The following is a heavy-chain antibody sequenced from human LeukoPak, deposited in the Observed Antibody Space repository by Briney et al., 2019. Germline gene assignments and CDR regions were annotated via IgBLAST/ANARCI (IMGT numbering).Heavy chain of an antibody. D-gene: IGHD1-20*01. CDR3: AKGHNNWDYFGIDV. CDR2: IYSGGGA. CDR1: GFTVSSNY. Sequence: GGSLRLSCAASGFTVSSNYMSWVRQAPGKGLECVSVIYSGGGAYYADSVKGRFTISRDNSKNTLYLQMNSLRAEDTAVYYCAKGHNNWDYFGIDVWGQGTAVTVSS. V-gene: IGHV3-53*01. J-gene: IGHJ6*02.